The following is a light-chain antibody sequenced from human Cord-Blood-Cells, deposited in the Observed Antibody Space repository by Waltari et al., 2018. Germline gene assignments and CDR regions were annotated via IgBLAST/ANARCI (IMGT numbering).Light chain of an antibody. CDR2: DAS. J-gene: IGKJ4*01. Sequence: DIQMTQSPSSLSASVGDRVTITCRASQSISSYLNWYQQKPGKAPKPLIYDASSLQSGGPSRFSGSGSGTDFTLTISSLQPEYFATYYCQQSYSTPRTFGGGTKVEIK. CDR3: QQSYSTPRT. CDR1: QSISSY. V-gene: IGKV1-39*01.